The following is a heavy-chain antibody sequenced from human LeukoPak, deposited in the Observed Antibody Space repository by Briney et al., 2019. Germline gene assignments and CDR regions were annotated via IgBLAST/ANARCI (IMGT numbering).Heavy chain of an antibody. V-gene: IGHV4-30-2*01. D-gene: IGHD3-10*01. CDR3: ATALWVGTAPGSCSDP. CDR2: IFHSGST. CDR1: GGSISSGAYS. Sequence: SEALSLTCAVSGGSISSGAYSWSWIRQPPGKGLEWIGYIFHSGSTNYNASLKSRVTISVDTSKNQFSLKLTSMTLADTAVYSRATALWVGTAPGSCSDPGGQGLPVTVSS. J-gene: IGHJ5*02.